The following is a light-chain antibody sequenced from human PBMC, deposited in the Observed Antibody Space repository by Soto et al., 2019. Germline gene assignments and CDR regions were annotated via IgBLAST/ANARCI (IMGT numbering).Light chain of an antibody. CDR2: AVS. J-gene: IGKJ1*01. Sequence: EIMMTQSPGTLSASPGERATLSCRASQSVSSNLAWYQQKLAQAPRLLIYAVSTRATGIPARFSGSGSGTEFTLTISSLQSEDFAVYYCQQYNKWPLTFGQGTKVEIK. V-gene: IGKV3-15*01. CDR3: QQYNKWPLT. CDR1: QSVSSN.